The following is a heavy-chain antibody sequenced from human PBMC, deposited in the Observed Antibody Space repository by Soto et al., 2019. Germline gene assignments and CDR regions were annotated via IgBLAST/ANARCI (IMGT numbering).Heavy chain of an antibody. CDR1: GFSLSNARMG. V-gene: IGHV2-26*01. D-gene: IGHD3-3*01. CDR3: VSGAPPDLRFLEWLPEYFQH. J-gene: IGHJ1*01. Sequence: QVTLKESGPVLVKPTETLTLTCTVSGFSLSNARMGVSWIRQPPGKALEWLAHIFSNDEKSYNTSLKSRLTISKDTSKSQVVLTMTNMDPVDTATYYCVSGAPPDLRFLEWLPEYFQHWGQGTLVTVSS. CDR2: IFSNDEK.